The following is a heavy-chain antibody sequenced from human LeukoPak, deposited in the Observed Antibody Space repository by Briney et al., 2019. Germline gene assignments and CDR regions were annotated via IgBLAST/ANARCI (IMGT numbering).Heavy chain of an antibody. J-gene: IGHJ6*03. D-gene: IGHD3-16*01. V-gene: IGHV3-9*03. CDR1: GFTFDDYA. Sequence: PPGRSLRLSCAASGFTFDDYAMHWVRQAPGKGLEWVSGITWNSDNIEYADSVKGRFTISRDNAKNSLYLQMNSLRAEDMALCYCAKGGGGRLIYYYYMDVWGKGTTVTVSS. CDR2: ITWNSDNI. CDR3: AKGGGGRLIYYYYMDV.